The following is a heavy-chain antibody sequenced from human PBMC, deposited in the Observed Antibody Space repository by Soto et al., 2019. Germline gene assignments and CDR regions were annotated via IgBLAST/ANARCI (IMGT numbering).Heavy chain of an antibody. CDR3: ARDTPPTDY. CDR2: ISAYNTNT. V-gene: IGHV1-18*01. CDR1: GYTFTSYH. Sequence: QVQLVQSGAEVKKPGASVKVSCKTSGYTFTSYHISWVRQAPGQGLEWMGWISAYNTNTNYAQKFQGRVTMTTDTLTSPAYMELRSLSSDDTAVYYCARDTPPTDYWGQGTLVTVSS. J-gene: IGHJ4*02.